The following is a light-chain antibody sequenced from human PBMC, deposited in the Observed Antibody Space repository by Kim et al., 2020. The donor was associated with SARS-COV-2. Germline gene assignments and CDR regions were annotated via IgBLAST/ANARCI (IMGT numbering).Light chain of an antibody. V-gene: IGKV1-39*01. CDR2: ATS. CDR3: QQTYSPMIT. Sequence: ASVGDRVTITCRASQSISTYLNWYQQKPGKAPQLLIYATSSLQSGVPSRFSGSRSGTDFTLTISSLQPEDFATYYCQQTYSPMITFGGGTKLEI. J-gene: IGKJ4*01. CDR1: QSISTY.